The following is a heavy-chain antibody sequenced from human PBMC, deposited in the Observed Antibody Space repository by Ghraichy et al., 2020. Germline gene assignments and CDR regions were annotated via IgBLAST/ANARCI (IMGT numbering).Heavy chain of an antibody. CDR3: AREGDRAHSVIYYMDV. D-gene: IGHD2-15*01. CDR2: INAGNGNT. J-gene: IGHJ6*03. Sequence: ASVKVSCKASGYTFTSYAMHWVRQAPGQRLEWMGWINAGNGNTKYSQKFQGRVTITRDTSASTAYMELSSLRSEDTAVYYCAREGDRAHSVIYYMDVWGKGTTVTVSS. V-gene: IGHV1-3*01. CDR1: GYTFTSYA.